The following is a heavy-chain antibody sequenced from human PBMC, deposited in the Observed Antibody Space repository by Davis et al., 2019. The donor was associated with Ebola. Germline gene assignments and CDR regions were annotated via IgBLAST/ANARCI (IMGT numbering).Heavy chain of an antibody. CDR1: GFTLSDYY. J-gene: IGHJ4*02. CDR3: AREVEGNFDY. CDR2: ISSSGSTI. V-gene: IGHV3-11*04. D-gene: IGHD2-15*01. Sequence: GESLKISCAASGFTLSDYYMSWIRQAPGKGLEWVSYISSSGSTIYYADSVKGRFTISRDNAKNSLYLQMNSLRAEDTAVYYCAREVEGNFDYWGQGTLVTVSS.